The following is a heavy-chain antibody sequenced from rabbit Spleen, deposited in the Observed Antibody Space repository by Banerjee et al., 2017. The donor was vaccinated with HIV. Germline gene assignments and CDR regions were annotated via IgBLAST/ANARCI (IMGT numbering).Heavy chain of an antibody. V-gene: IGHV1S45*01. CDR3: ARDTSSSFSSYGMDL. J-gene: IGHJ6*01. CDR1: GFSFSSSYW. CDR2: ISASSGST. D-gene: IGHD1-1*01. Sequence: EQLEESGGDLVKPEGSLTLTCTASGFSFSSSYWICWVRQAPGKGLEWIGCISASSGSTGYVSWAKGRFTISKTSSTTVTLQMTRLTAADTATYFCARDTSSSFSSYGMDLWGPGTLVTVS.